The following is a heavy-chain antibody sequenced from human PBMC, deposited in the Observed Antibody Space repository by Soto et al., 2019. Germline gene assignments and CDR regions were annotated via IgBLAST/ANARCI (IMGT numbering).Heavy chain of an antibody. CDR1: GFTFSSYA. J-gene: IGHJ4*02. V-gene: IGHV3-23*01. CDR3: AKHFVNGEVDY. Sequence: EVQLLECGGGLVQPGGSLRLSCAASGFTFSSYAMSWVRQAPGKGLEWVSIISGSGGSTYYADSVKGRFTISRDNSKNTLYLQMNSLTAEDTAVYYCAKHFVNGEVDYWGQGTLVTVSS. CDR2: ISGSGGST. D-gene: IGHD3-10*01.